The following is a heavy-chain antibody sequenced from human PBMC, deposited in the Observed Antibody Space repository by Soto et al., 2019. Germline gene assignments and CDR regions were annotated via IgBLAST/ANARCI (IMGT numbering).Heavy chain of an antibody. J-gene: IGHJ6*02. D-gene: IGHD4-4*01. CDR2: IYYSGST. V-gene: IGHV4-30-4*01. Sequence: SETLSLTCTVSGGSISSGDYYWSWIRQPPGKGLEWIGYIYYSGSTYYNPSLKSRVTISVDTSKNQFSLKLSSVTAADTAVYYCARWRNSNYVYYYYGMDVWGQGTTVTVSS. CDR1: GGSISSGDYY. CDR3: ARWRNSNYVYYYYGMDV.